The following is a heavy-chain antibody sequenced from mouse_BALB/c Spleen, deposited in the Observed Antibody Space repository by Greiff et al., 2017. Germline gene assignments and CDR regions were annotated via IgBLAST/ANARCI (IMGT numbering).Heavy chain of an antibody. Sequence: VKLQESGAELARPGASVKMSCKASGYTFTSYTMHWVKQRPGQGLEWIGYINPSSGYTNYNQKFKDKATLTADKSSSTAYMQLSSLTSEDSAVYYCARIGSRYDGFAYWGQGTLVTVSA. CDR1: GYTFTSYT. V-gene: IGHV1-4*01. CDR2: INPSSGYT. CDR3: ARIGSRYDGFAY. J-gene: IGHJ3*01. D-gene: IGHD2-14*01.